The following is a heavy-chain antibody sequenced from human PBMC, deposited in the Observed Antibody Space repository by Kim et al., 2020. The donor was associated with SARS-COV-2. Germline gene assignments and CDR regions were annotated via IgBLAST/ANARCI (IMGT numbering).Heavy chain of an antibody. J-gene: IGHJ4*02. CDR3: ARVSRRATLSFDY. Sequence: ASVKVSCKASGYTFTSYAMHWVRQAPGQRLEWMGWINAGNGNTKYSQKFQGRVTITRDTSASTAYVELSSLRSEDTAVYYCARVSRRATLSFDYWGQGTLVTVSS. CDR1: GYTFTSYA. D-gene: IGHD3-3*02. CDR2: INAGNGNT. V-gene: IGHV1-3*01.